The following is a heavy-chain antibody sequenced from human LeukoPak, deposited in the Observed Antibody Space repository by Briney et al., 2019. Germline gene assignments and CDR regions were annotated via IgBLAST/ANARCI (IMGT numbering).Heavy chain of an antibody. CDR1: GFSLRAIGVG. Sequence: SGPTLVHPTQTLTLTCTFSGFSLRAIGVGVGWVRQPPVKALEWLALIYWDDDERYRPSLKNRLTITKDTSKNQVVLTMTKMDPEDTATYYCAHTSRSYLNYFDPWGQGTLVTVSS. CDR3: AHTSRSYLNYFDP. V-gene: IGHV2-5*02. D-gene: IGHD1-7*01. CDR2: IYWDDDE. J-gene: IGHJ5*02.